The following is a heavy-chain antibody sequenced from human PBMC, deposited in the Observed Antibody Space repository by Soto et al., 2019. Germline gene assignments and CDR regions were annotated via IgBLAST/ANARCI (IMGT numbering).Heavy chain of an antibody. Sequence: EGQLVEFGGGLVKPGGSLRLSCAASGFSFSIYSYNWVRQAPGKGLEWLSYISPAGSSIYYADSVKGRFTISRDSARDSVYPQINSLKAEDMAVYYCAKDRGGSGAFDIWGQGTMVTVSS. V-gene: IGHV3-48*01. CDR3: AKDRGGSGAFDI. CDR1: GFSFSIYS. D-gene: IGHD3-10*01. CDR2: ISPAGSSI. J-gene: IGHJ3*02.